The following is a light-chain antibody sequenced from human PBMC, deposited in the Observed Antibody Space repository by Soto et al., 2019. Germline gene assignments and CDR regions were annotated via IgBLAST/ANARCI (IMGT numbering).Light chain of an antibody. J-gene: IGKJ3*01. CDR2: GAS. Sequence: EIVLTQSPGTLSFSPGERVTLSCRASQSVSDNFLAWYQQKAGQAPRLIIYGASNRATGIPDRFSGRGSGTDFTLTISRLEPEDLSKYYCQQYGYSPIFTLGPGTKVDIK. CDR3: QQYGYSPIFT. V-gene: IGKV3-20*01. CDR1: QSVSDNF.